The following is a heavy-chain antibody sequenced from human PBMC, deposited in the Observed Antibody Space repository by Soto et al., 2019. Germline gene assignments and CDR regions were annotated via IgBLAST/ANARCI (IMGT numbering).Heavy chain of an antibody. D-gene: IGHD3-10*01. CDR2: IKQDGSEK. J-gene: IGHJ4*02. CDR1: GFTFSSYW. CDR3: AREALWFGESLGFDY. V-gene: IGHV3-7*01. Sequence: EVQLVESGGGLVQPGGSLRLSCAASGFTFSSYWMSWVRQAPGKGLEWVANIKQDGSEKYYVDSVKGRFTISRDNAKNSLYQQMNSLRAEDTAVYYCAREALWFGESLGFDYWGQGTLVTVSS.